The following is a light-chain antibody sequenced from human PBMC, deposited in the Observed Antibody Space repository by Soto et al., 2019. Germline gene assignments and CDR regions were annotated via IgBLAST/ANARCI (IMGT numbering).Light chain of an antibody. J-gene: IGKJ4*01. CDR3: QQDKSYPRT. Sequence: DIQLTQSPFFLSASVGDRVTITCRASQAITNNLAWYQQKPGKPPTLLIYQESTLQSGVPSRFSGSKSGSQFPLTSDSMQPEDFATYYCQQDKSYPRTFGGGTKVEIK. CDR1: QAITNN. CDR2: QES. V-gene: IGKV1-9*01.